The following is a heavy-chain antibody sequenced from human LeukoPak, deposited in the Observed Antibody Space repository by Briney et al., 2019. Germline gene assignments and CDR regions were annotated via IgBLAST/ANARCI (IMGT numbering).Heavy chain of an antibody. CDR1: GFTFSSYG. CDR2: IWYDGSNK. J-gene: IGHJ4*02. CDR3: ARSLVELVVPAAMGLSY. Sequence: GRSLRLSCAASGFTFSSYGMHWVRQAPGKGLEWVAVIWYDGSNKYYADSVKGRFTISRDNSKNTLYLQMNSLRAEDTAVYYCARSLVELVVPAAMGLSYWGQGTLVTVSS. V-gene: IGHV3-33*01. D-gene: IGHD2-2*01.